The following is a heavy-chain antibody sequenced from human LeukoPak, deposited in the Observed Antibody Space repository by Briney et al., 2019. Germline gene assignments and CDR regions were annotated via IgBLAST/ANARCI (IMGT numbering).Heavy chain of an antibody. V-gene: IGHV3-21*01. D-gene: IGHD1-1*01. J-gene: IGHJ1*01. CDR1: GFTFSDYS. Sequence: PGGSLRLSCTASGFTFSDYSMNWVRQAPGKGLEWVSSISRRSRHEYYAASVKGRFTISRDNAKNSLYLQMNSLRAEDMAVYFCVRDLMGSGSTTAYLHHWGQGTLVTVSS. CDR3: VRDLMGSGSTTAYLHH. CDR2: ISRRSRHE.